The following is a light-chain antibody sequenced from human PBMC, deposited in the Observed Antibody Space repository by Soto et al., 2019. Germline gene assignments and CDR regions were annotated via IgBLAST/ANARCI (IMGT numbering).Light chain of an antibody. J-gene: IGLJ2*01. CDR2: EGS. CDR3: CSYADTTLL. CDR1: SSDIGTYNL. Sequence: QSALTQPASVSGSPGQSITISCTGTSSDIGTYNLVSWYQHHPGNAPKLMLYEGSKRPSGVSYRFSGSKSGNTASLTISGLQAEDEADYHCCSYADTTLLFGGGTKVTVL. V-gene: IGLV2-23*01.